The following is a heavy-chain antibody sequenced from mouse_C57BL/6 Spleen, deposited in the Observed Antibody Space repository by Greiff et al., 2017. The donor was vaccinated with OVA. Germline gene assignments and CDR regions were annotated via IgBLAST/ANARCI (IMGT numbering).Heavy chain of an antibody. D-gene: IGHD1-1*01. Sequence: EVKLMESGEGLVKPGGSLKLSCAASGFTFSSYAMSWVRQTPEKRLEWVAYISSGGDYIYYADTVKGRFTISRDNARNTLYLQMSSLKSEDTAMYYCTRDPYYYGSSPAWFAYWGQGTLVTVSA. CDR3: TRDPYYYGSSPAWFAY. J-gene: IGHJ3*01. V-gene: IGHV5-9-1*02. CDR2: ISSGGDYI. CDR1: GFTFSSYA.